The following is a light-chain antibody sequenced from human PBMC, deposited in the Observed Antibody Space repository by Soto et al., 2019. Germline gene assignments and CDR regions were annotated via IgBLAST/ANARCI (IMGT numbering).Light chain of an antibody. CDR2: GAS. J-gene: IGKJ3*01. Sequence: EVVLTQSPGTLSLSPGERATLSCRASQSVAANYLAGYQQKRGQAPRLLIYGASSRATGIPDRFSGSGSGTDFTLTIIRLEPEDFSVYYCHQYGTAPLTFGPGTKVDIK. CDR1: QSVAANY. V-gene: IGKV3-20*01. CDR3: HQYGTAPLT.